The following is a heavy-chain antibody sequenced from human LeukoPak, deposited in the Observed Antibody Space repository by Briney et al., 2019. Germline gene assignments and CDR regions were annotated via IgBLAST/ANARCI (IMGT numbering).Heavy chain of an antibody. CDR3: ATTSLDCSSTSCYPNWYFDL. Sequence: ASVKVSCKVSGYTLTELSMHWVRQAPREGLEWMGGFDPEDGETIYAQKFQGRVTMTEDTSTDTAYMELSSLRSEDTAVYYCATTSLDCSSTSCYPNWYFDLWGRGTLVTVSS. CDR1: GYTLTELS. J-gene: IGHJ2*01. V-gene: IGHV1-24*01. CDR2: FDPEDGET. D-gene: IGHD2-2*01.